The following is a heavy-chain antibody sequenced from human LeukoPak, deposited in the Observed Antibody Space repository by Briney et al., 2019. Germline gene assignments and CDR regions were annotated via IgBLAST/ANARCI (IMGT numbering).Heavy chain of an antibody. D-gene: IGHD6-6*01. CDR2: VYPADYST. V-gene: IGHV5-51*01. J-gene: IGHJ4*02. Sequence: GESLKISCKASGYIFTSYWIGWVRQTPGKGLEWLGVVYPADYSTIYSPSFQGQVTISADKSIATAYLQWTGLKASDTAMYYCARLAGVAARQSWFDYWGQGTLVTVSS. CDR3: ARLAGVAARQSWFDY. CDR1: GYIFTSYW.